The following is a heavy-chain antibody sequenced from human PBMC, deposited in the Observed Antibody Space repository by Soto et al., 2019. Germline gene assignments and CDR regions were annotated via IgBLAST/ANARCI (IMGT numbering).Heavy chain of an antibody. CDR2: INPNSGGT. J-gene: IGHJ5*02. CDR1: GYSFTGYY. Sequence: QVQLVQSGAEVKKPGASVKVSCKSSGYSFTGYYMHWVRQAPGQGLEWMGWINPNSGGTNYAQKFQGRVTMTRDTSISPADVELGRLRTDGTAVYYCPRDGTRPLSLGGSSNTKKNWFDPWGQGTLVTVSA. CDR3: PRDGTRPLSLGGSSNTKKNWFDP. D-gene: IGHD2-2*01. V-gene: IGHV1-2*02.